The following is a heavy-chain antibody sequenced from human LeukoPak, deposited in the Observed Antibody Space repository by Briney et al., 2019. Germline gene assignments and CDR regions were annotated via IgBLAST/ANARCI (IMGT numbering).Heavy chain of an antibody. D-gene: IGHD3-10*01. J-gene: IGHJ4*02. CDR3: ARHYDSGTYPLDY. CDR2: IYYTGST. V-gene: IGHV4-59*01. CDR1: GGSISSYY. Sequence: PSETLSLTCTVSGGSISSYYWSWIRQPPGKGLEWIGYIYYTGSTIYNPSLKSRVTISVDTSKNQFSLKLSSVTAADTAVYYCARHYDSGTYPLDYWGQGTLVTVSS.